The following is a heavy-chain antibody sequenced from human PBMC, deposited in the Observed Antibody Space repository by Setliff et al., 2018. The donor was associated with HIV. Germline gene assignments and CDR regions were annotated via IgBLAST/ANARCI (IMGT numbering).Heavy chain of an antibody. D-gene: IGHD3-16*01. Sequence: SETLSLTCTVSGGSIDSFSYYWTWIRQPAGKGLEWLGHIYISRSTNYNPSFKGRVAMSVDRSKNQFSLKLSSVTAADTAVSHCARARGSTLYINTFDSWGQGTLVTVSS. V-gene: IGHV4-61*09. CDR3: ARARGSTLYINTFDS. CDR2: IYISRST. J-gene: IGHJ4*02. CDR1: GGSIDSFSYY.